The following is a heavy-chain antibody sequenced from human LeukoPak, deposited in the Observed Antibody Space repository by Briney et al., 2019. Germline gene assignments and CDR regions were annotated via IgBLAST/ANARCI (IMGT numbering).Heavy chain of an antibody. J-gene: IGHJ4*02. CDR1: GGSISSNTYY. V-gene: IGHV4-39*07. D-gene: IGHD3-22*01. Sequence: PSETLSLTCIVSGGSISSNTYYWGWIRQPPGKGLEWIGSIYYSGSTYYNPSLKSRVTISEDTSKNQFSLKLSSVTAADTAVYYCARGYYYYDSGGYYMYYFDYWGQGTLVTVSS. CDR2: IYYSGST. CDR3: ARGYYYYDSGGYYMYYFDY.